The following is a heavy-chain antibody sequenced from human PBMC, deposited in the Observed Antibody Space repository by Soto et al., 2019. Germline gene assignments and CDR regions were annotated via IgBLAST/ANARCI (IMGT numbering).Heavy chain of an antibody. D-gene: IGHD3-9*01. CDR3: AREYYGLLTGYYTDY. CDR1: GFPFSSYC. Sequence: EVQLVESGGDLVQRGGSLRLSCAASGFPFSSYCMHWVRHTPGKGLDWAARISGDGVTTYYADSVTGRFTVSREDAKNTLSLQISGLRADDTAVYYCAREYYGLLTGYYTDYWGQGTLVSVSS. CDR2: ISGDGVTT. J-gene: IGHJ4*02. V-gene: IGHV3-74*01.